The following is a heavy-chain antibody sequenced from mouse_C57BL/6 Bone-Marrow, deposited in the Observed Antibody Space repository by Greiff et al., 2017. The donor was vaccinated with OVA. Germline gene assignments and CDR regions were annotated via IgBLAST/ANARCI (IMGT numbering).Heavy chain of an antibody. Sequence: VQLQQPGAELVMPGASVKLSCKASGYTFTSYWMHWVKQRPGQGLEWIGEIDPSDSYTNYNQKFKGKSTLTVDKSSSTAYMPLSSLTSEDSAVYYCARDDDDKGTWCAYGGQGTLVTVSA. CDR1: GYTFTSYW. J-gene: IGHJ3*01. V-gene: IGHV1-69*01. CDR2: IDPSDSYT. CDR3: ARDDDDKGTWCAY. D-gene: IGHD2-4*01.